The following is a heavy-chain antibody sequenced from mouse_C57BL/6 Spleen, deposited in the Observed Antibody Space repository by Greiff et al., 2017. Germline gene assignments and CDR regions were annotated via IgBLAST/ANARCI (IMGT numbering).Heavy chain of an antibody. CDR3: ARWDDGYYED. V-gene: IGHV1-59*01. D-gene: IGHD2-3*01. Sequence: VQLQQPGAELVRPGTSVKLSCKASGYTFTSYWMHWVKQRPGQGLEWIGVIDPSDSYTNYNQKFKGKATLTVDTSSSTAYMQLSSLTSEDSAVYYCARWDDGYYEDWGQGTTLTVSS. J-gene: IGHJ2*01. CDR1: GYTFTSYW. CDR2: IDPSDSYT.